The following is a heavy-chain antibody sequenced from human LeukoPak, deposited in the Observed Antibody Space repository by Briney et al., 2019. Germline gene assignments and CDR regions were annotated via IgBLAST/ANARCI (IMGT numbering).Heavy chain of an antibody. Sequence: GESLKISCKGSGYSFTSYWIGWVRQMPGKGLEWMGIIYPGDSDTRYSPSFQGQVTISADKSISTAYLQWSSLRASDTAMYYCARQEGLDYYDSSGYYSNNWFDPWGQGTLVTVSS. D-gene: IGHD3-22*01. CDR3: ARQEGLDYYDSSGYYSNNWFDP. CDR1: GYSFTSYW. V-gene: IGHV5-51*01. J-gene: IGHJ5*02. CDR2: IYPGDSDT.